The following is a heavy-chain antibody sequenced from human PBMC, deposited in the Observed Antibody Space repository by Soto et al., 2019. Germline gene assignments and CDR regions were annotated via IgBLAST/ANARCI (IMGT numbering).Heavy chain of an antibody. D-gene: IGHD3-3*01. V-gene: IGHV3-23*01. CDR1: GFTFRSYA. CDR2: ISGGGSDT. Sequence: EVHLLESGGGLVQPGGSLRLSCSASGFTFRSYAMSWVRQAPGKGLEWVSGISGGGSDTYYSDSVRGRFTISRDNSKNTLYLQMNSLRVEDSGVYFCAKDDSLEWFFPLDAWGQGTLVTVSS. J-gene: IGHJ5*02. CDR3: AKDDSLEWFFPLDA.